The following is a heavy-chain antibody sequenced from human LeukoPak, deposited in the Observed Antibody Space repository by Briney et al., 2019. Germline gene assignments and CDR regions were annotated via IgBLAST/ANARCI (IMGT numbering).Heavy chain of an antibody. J-gene: IGHJ5*02. CDR2: TYYSGST. Sequence: SETPSLTCTVAGGSISSYYWSWIRQPPGKGLEWIGYTYYSGSTNYNPSLKSRVTISVDTSKNQFSLKLSSVTAADTAVYYCARWTVTKGYWFDPWGQGTLVTVSS. D-gene: IGHD4-17*01. CDR1: GGSISSYY. CDR3: ARWTVTKGYWFDP. V-gene: IGHV4-59*01.